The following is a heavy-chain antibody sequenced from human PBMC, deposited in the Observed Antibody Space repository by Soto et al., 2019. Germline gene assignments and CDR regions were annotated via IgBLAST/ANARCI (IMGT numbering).Heavy chain of an antibody. CDR1: GFTFKNVW. J-gene: IGHJ3*02. CDR2: IKSKLDGGAA. D-gene: IGHD2-2*01. V-gene: IGHV3-15*05. Sequence: EVQLVESGGGLVRPGGSLRLSCATSGFTFKNVWMAWVRQAPGKGLEWVGRIKSKLDGGAADYATPVKGRFTISRDNAKSTLYLQMNSLRAEDTAVYYCARAQYLADDVFDIWGRGTVVTVSS. CDR3: ARAQYLADDVFDI.